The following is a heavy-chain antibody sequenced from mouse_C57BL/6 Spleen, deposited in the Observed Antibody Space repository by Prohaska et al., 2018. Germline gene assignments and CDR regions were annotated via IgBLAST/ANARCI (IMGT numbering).Heavy chain of an antibody. J-gene: IGHJ1*03. D-gene: IGHD1-1*01. CDR3: TSADYYGSSYWYFDV. V-gene: IGHV1-15*01. CDR1: GYTFTDYE. Sequence: QVQLQQPGAELVKPGASVKLSCKASGYTFTDYEMHWVKQTPVHGLEWIGAIDPETGGTAYNQKFKGKAILTADKSSSTAYMELRSLTSEDSAVYYCTSADYYGSSYWYFDVWGTGTTVTVSS. CDR2: IDPETGGT.